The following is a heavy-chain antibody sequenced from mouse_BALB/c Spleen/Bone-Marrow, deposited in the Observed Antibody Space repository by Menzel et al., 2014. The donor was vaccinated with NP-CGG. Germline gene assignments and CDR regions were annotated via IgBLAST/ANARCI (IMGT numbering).Heavy chain of an antibody. V-gene: IGHV1-26*01. CDR3: ARSRAMDN. J-gene: IGHJ4*01. CDR1: GYTFTDYY. Sequence: VQLQQSGPELVKPGASVKMSCKASGYTFTDYYMKWVKRSHGKSLEWIGDINPNNGDTFYNQKFKGKATLTVDKSSSTAYMQLNSLTSEDSAVYYCARSRAMDNWGQGTSVTVSS. CDR2: INPNNGDT.